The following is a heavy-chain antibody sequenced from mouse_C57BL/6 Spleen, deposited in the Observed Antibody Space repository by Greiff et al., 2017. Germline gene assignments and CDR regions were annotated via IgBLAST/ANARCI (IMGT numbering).Heavy chain of an antibody. CDR3: AREYYGSSYEDYFDY. CDR2: ISSGSSTI. V-gene: IGHV5-17*01. Sequence: EVQVVESGGGLVKPGGSLKLSCAASGFTFSDYGMHWVRQAPEKGLEWVAYISSGSSTIYYADTVKGRFTISRDNAKNTLFLQMTSLRSEDTAMYYCAREYYGSSYEDYFDYWGQGTTLTVSS. J-gene: IGHJ2*01. D-gene: IGHD1-1*01. CDR1: GFTFSDYG.